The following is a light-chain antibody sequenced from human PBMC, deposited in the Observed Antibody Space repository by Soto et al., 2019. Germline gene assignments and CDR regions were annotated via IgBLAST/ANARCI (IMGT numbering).Light chain of an antibody. CDR2: DAS. V-gene: IGKV3-11*01. J-gene: IGKJ1*01. CDR3: QQRSSWPRWT. Sequence: EIVLTQSPVTLSLSPGERATLSCRASQSVNNYLAWYQQKRGQAPRLLIYDASNRATDIPARFSGSGSGTDFTLTISSLEPEDFAVYYCQQRSSWPRWTFGQGTKVEIK. CDR1: QSVNNY.